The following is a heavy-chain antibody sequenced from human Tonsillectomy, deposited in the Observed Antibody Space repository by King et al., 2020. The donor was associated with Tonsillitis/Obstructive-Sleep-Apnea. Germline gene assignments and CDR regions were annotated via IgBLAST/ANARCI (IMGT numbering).Heavy chain of an antibody. Sequence: VQLVESGAEVKKPGASVKVSCKASGYTFTGYSMHWVRQAPGQGLEWMGWINPNSGGTNYAQKFQGRVTMTRDTSISTVYMELSRLRSDDTAVYYCARDLNSIAVHDAFEIWGQGTVVTVSS. D-gene: IGHD6-19*01. CDR1: GYTFTGYS. CDR3: ARDLNSIAVHDAFEI. J-gene: IGHJ3*02. V-gene: IGHV1-2*02. CDR2: INPNSGGT.